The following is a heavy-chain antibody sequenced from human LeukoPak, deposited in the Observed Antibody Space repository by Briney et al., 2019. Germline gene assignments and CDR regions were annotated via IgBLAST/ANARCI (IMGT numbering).Heavy chain of an antibody. J-gene: IGHJ4*02. CDR3: AKDLGGSGWYYFDY. V-gene: IGHV3-30*18. D-gene: IGHD6-19*01. Sequence: GRSLRLSCAASGFTFSSYGMHWVRQAPGKGLEWVAVISYDGSNKYYADSVKGRFTISRDNSKNTLYLQMNSLRAEDTAVYDCAKDLGGSGWYYFDYWGQGTLVTVSS. CDR2: ISYDGSNK. CDR1: GFTFSSYG.